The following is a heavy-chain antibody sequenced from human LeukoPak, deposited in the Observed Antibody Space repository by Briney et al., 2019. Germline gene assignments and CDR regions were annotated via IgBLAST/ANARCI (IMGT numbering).Heavy chain of an antibody. CDR3: ARGLDDSWTGENY. D-gene: IGHD3-3*01. CDR1: GYSISSGYY. Sequence: SETLSLTCTVSGYSISSGYYWGWIRQPPGKGLEWIGSIYHSGSTYYNPSLKSRVTISVDTSKNQFSLKLSSVTAADTAVYYCARGLDDSWTGENYWGQGTLVTVSS. CDR2: IYHSGST. J-gene: IGHJ4*02. V-gene: IGHV4-38-2*02.